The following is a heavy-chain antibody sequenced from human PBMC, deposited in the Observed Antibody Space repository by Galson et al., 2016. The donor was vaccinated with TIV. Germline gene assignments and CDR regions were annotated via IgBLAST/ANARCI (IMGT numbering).Heavy chain of an antibody. CDR3: ARGATVTPYSFFDY. Sequence: SVKVSCKAAGYTFSRHGISWVRQAPGQGLEWLGWISGYRGNTNYAQKFQGRVTMTTDTSTGTAYMELRSLRSDDTAVYYCARGATVTPYSFFDYWGQGTLVTVFS. CDR2: ISGYRGNT. J-gene: IGHJ4*02. CDR1: GYTFSRHG. V-gene: IGHV1-18*01. D-gene: IGHD4-17*01.